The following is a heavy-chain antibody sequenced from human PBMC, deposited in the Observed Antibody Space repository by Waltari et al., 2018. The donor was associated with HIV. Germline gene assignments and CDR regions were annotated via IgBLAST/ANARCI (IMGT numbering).Heavy chain of an antibody. V-gene: IGHV3-74*01. CDR2: MSTDGNSV. D-gene: IGHD3-22*01. Sequence: EVQLVESGVGLVQPGWPLRLSCAASGFPFSSYWMHWVRQVPGKGLEWILGMSTDGNSVRSADSVKGRFTISRDNTKNTLYLQMNSLRVEDTAVYYCARGSGYYYFDYWGQGTRVTVSS. J-gene: IGHJ4*02. CDR1: GFPFSSYW. CDR3: ARGSGYYYFDY.